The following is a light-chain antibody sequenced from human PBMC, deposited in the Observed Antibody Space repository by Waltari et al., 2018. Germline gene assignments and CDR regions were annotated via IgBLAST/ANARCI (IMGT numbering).Light chain of an antibody. V-gene: IGLV2-8*01. CDR1: SSDIGTYTF. J-gene: IGLJ3*02. CDR2: DVH. CDR3: SSYAGSNTWV. Sequence: QSALTQPPSASGSPGQSVTISCTGTSSDIGTYTFVSWYQQHPGKPPKLIIFDVHKRPSGVPDRFSGSKYDNTASLTVSGLQAEDEADYYCSSYAGSNTWVFGGGTKLTVV.